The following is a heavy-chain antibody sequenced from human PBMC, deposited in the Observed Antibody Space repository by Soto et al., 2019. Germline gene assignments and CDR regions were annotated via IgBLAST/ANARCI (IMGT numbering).Heavy chain of an antibody. V-gene: IGHV4-59*01. CDR1: GGSISSYY. CDR3: AKGAGRDGYNTA. CDR2: IYYTGTT. Sequence: SETLSLTCTVSGGSISSYYWSWIRQPPGKGLEWIGYIYYTGTTNYNPSLKSRATISMDTSKNQFSLNLTSVTAADTAVYYCAKGAGRDGYNTARGQGTLVTVSS. J-gene: IGHJ4*02. D-gene: IGHD5-12*01.